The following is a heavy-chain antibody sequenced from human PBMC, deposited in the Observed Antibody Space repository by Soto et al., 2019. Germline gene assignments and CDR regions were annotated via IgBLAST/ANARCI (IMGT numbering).Heavy chain of an antibody. CDR3: ASTRRDGYNNYYYYYGMDV. CDR1: GYSFTSYW. J-gene: IGHJ6*02. CDR2: IYPGDSDT. D-gene: IGHD5-12*01. Sequence: GESLKISCQGSGYSFTSYWIGWVRQMPGKSLEWMGIIYPGDSDTRYSPSFQGQVTISADKSISTAYLQWNSLRAEDTAVYYCASTRRDGYNNYYYYYGMDVWGQGTTVTVS. V-gene: IGHV5-51*01.